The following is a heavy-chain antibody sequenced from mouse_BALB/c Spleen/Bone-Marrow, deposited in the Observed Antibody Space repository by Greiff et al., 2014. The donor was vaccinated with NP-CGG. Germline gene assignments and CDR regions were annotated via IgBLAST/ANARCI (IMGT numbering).Heavy chain of an antibody. CDR2: ISSGSITI. CDR1: GFTFSSFA. CDR3: VRDYGYGAMDY. Sequence: EVQGVESGGGLVQPGGSRKLSCAASGFTFSSFAMHWVRQAPEKGLEWVAYISSGSITIYYADTVKSRFTISRDNPKNTLFLQMTSLRSEDTAMYYCVRDYGYGAMDYWGQGTSVTVSS. D-gene: IGHD1-2*01. V-gene: IGHV5-17*02. J-gene: IGHJ4*01.